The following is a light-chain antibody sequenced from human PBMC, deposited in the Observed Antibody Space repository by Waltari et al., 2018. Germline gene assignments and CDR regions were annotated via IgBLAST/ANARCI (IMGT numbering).Light chain of an antibody. CDR2: DVT. CDR1: NYHVGYYNY. J-gene: IGLJ3*02. V-gene: IGLV2-11*01. CDR3: SSYSGTYTLL. Sequence: QSALTPPRSVSESPGQPVPIPCTGTNYHVGYYNYVSWYQHHPGKAPKLMIYDVTKRPSGVPDRFSGSKYGNTASLTISGLQAEDEADYYCSSYSGTYTLLFGGGTKLTVL.